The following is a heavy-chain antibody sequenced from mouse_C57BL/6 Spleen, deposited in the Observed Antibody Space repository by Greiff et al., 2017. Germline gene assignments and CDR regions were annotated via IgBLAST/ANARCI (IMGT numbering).Heavy chain of an antibody. CDR2: IDPSDSET. CDR3: ARVPGNWYFDV. Sequence: QVQLQQPGAELVRPGSSVKLSCKASGYTFTSYWMHWVKQRPIQGLEWIGNIDPSDSETHYNQKFKDKATLTVDKSSSTSYMQLSSLTSEDSAVYYCARVPGNWYFDVWGTGTTVTVSS. CDR1: GYTFTSYW. V-gene: IGHV1-52*01. D-gene: IGHD3-1*01. J-gene: IGHJ1*03.